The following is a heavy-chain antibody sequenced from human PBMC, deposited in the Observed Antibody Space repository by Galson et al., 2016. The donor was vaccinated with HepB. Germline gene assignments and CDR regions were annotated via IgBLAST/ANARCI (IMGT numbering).Heavy chain of an antibody. D-gene: IGHD6-19*01. Sequence: SLRLSCAASGFTFSTYSMNWVRLAPGKGLEWVAKIKQDGSEKYYVDSVKGRFTISRDNGKNSLYLEMNRQRAEDTAVYYCARDRQWNEGGGFDYWGQGTLITVSS. V-gene: IGHV3-7*01. CDR2: IKQDGSEK. CDR3: ARDRQWNEGGGFDY. J-gene: IGHJ4*02. CDR1: GFTFSTYS.